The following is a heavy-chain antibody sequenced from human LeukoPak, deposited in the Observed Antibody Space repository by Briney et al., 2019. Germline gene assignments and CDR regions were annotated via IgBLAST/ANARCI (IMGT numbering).Heavy chain of an antibody. J-gene: IGHJ4*02. CDR1: GFTFSSYG. CDR3: AKDVY. V-gene: IGHV3-30*18. CDR2: ISYDGSNK. Sequence: GRSLRLSCAASGFTFSSYGMHWVRQAPGKGLEWVAVISYDGSNKYYADSVKGRFTISRDNSKNTLYLQMNSLRDEDTAVYYCAKDVYWGQGTLVTVSS.